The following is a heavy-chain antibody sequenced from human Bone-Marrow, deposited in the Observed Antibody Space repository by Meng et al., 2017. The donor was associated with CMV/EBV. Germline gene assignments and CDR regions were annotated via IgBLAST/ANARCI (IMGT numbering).Heavy chain of an antibody. CDR1: FTCSSYA. D-gene: IGHD4-17*01. Sequence: FTCSSYAMHWVRQATGQGLEWVAVISYDGSNKYYADSVKGRFTISRDNSKNTLYLQMNSLRAEDTAVYYCARGRGVTTAIKGYNWFDPWGQGTLVTVSS. V-gene: IGHV3-30*04. CDR2: ISYDGSNK. J-gene: IGHJ5*02. CDR3: ARGRGVTTAIKGYNWFDP.